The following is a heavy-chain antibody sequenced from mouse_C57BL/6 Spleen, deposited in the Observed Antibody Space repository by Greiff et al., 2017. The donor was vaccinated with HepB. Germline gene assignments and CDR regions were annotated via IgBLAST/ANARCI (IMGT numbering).Heavy chain of an antibody. CDR1: GYTFTSYW. D-gene: IGHD2-2*01. Sequence: QVQLQQPGAELVKPGASVKLSCKASGYTFTSYWMQWVKQRPGQGLEWIGEIDPSDSYTNYNQKFKGKATVTVDTSSSTAYMQLSSLTSEDSAVYYCARRVTTRYYYAMDYWGQGTSVTVSS. J-gene: IGHJ4*01. CDR2: IDPSDSYT. CDR3: ARRVTTRYYYAMDY. V-gene: IGHV1-50*01.